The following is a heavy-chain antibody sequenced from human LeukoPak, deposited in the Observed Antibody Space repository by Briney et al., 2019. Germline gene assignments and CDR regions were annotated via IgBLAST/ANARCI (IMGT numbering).Heavy chain of an antibody. Sequence: SETLSLTCTVSGGSISSYYWSWIRQPPGKGLEWIGYIYYSGSTNYNPSLKSRVTISVDTSKSQFSLKLSSVTAADTAVYYCARMGRYFDWLLPDYWGQGTLVTVSS. D-gene: IGHD3-9*01. V-gene: IGHV4-59*01. J-gene: IGHJ4*02. CDR3: ARMGRYFDWLLPDY. CDR1: GGSISSYY. CDR2: IYYSGST.